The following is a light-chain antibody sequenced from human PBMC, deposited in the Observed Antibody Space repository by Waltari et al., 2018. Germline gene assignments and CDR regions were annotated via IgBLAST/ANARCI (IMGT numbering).Light chain of an antibody. CDR1: QSISNW. CDR2: KAS. J-gene: IGKJ4*01. CDR3: QQYNSYSLLT. Sequence: DIQMTQSPSTLSASVGDRVTITCRARQSISNWLAWYQQKQGKAPKLLSYKASTLESGVPSRFSGSGSGTEFTLTISSLQPDDFATYYCQQYNSYSLLTFGGGTKVEIK. V-gene: IGKV1-5*03.